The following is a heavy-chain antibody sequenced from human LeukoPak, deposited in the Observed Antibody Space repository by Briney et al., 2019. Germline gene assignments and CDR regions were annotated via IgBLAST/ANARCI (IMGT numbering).Heavy chain of an antibody. CDR1: GFTFGGYG. D-gene: IGHD3-16*01. CDR3: AKAWGFDY. V-gene: IGHV3-33*03. CDR2: IAYDGSRA. J-gene: IGHJ4*02. Sequence: GGSLRLSCAGSGFTFGGYGMHWFRQTPGKGLEWVAVIAYDGSRAFYADSVKGRFTISRDNSKNTLYLQMNSLRAEDTAVYYCAKAWGFDYWGQGTLVTVSS.